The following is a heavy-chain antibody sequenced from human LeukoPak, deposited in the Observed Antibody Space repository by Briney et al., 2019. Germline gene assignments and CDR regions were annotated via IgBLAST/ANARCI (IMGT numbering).Heavy chain of an antibody. CDR1: GGSINGSTYY. Sequence: PSETLSLTCTVSGGSINGSTYYWGWIRQPPGKGLEWIGSISYSGSTYYNPSLKSRVTISVDTSKNQFSLKLSSVTAADTAVYYCARHRFGELLHFDLWGRGTLVTVSS. CDR3: ARHRFGELLHFDL. J-gene: IGHJ2*01. CDR2: ISYSGST. V-gene: IGHV4-39*01. D-gene: IGHD3-10*01.